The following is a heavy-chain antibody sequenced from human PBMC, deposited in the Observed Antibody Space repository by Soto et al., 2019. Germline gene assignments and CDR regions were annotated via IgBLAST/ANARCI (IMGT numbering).Heavy chain of an antibody. CDR1: GFTFSSYG. D-gene: IGHD5-18*01. CDR3: ARGLWSSDY. Sequence: QVQLVESGGGVVQPGRSLRLSCAASGFTFSSYGMHWVRQAPGKGLEWVAVIWLDGSNKYYADSVKGRFTISRDNSKNTLYLQMHRLRAEDMAVCSCARGLWSSDYWGQGALVTVSS. CDR2: IWLDGSNK. V-gene: IGHV3-33*01. J-gene: IGHJ4*02.